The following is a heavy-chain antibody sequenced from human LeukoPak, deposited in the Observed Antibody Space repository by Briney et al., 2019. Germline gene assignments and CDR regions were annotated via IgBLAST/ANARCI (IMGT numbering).Heavy chain of an antibody. CDR1: GYTFTSYF. J-gene: IGHJ4*02. D-gene: IGHD7-27*01. CDR2: MSPNSGNT. V-gene: IGHV1-8*02. Sequence: ASVKVSCKASGYTFTSYFLHWVRHTGRGLEWMGWMSPNSGNTGHAQKFQGRVSMTRDTSISTAYMELSSLSSEDTAVYSCARGPPNWGFDYWGQGTLVTVSS. CDR3: ARGPPNWGFDY.